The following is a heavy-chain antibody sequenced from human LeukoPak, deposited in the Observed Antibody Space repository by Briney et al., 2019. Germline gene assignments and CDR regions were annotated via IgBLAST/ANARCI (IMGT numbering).Heavy chain of an antibody. Sequence: SQTLSLTCTVSGGSISSGSNYWSWIRQPAGKGPEWIGRIYTSGSTNYNPSLKSRVTISVDTSKNQFSLKLSSVTAADTAVYYCARDQEAYCSSTSCYEYYYYMDVWGKGTTVTISS. CDR3: ARDQEAYCSSTSCYEYYYYMDV. CDR1: GGSISSGSNY. D-gene: IGHD2-2*01. J-gene: IGHJ6*03. V-gene: IGHV4-61*02. CDR2: IYTSGST.